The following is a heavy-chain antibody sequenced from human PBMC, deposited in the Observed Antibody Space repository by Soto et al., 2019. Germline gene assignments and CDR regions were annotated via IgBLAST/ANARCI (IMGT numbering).Heavy chain of an antibody. V-gene: IGHV1-58*02. J-gene: IGHJ6*02. D-gene: IGHD1-26*01. CDR1: GFDFGSFG. CDR3: SADHPHMAMGWPV. CDR2: IVVVSGST. Sequence: QMQLVQSAAEVREPGTSVRVSCRASGFDFGSFGIQFLRQTRGRGLEWIGWIVVVSGSTNYARHFQGRVAISRDMSRSTAYLDLSDLKSDDTAVYFCSADHPHMAMGWPVWGQGTTVTVSS.